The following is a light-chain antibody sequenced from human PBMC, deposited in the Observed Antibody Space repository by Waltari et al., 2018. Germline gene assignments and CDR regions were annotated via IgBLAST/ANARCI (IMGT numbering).Light chain of an antibody. J-gene: IGKJ1*01. V-gene: IGKV2-40*01. CDR3: MQRIEFPWT. CDR1: QSLLDSDGRNTY. CDR2: TLS. Sequence: DIVMTQTPLSLPVTPGEPASISCRSSQSLLDSDGRNTYLDWYLQKPGQSPQLLIYTLSYWASGVPDKFSGSGSDTDFTLKISRVEAEDVGLYYCMQRIEFPWTFGQGTKVEIK.